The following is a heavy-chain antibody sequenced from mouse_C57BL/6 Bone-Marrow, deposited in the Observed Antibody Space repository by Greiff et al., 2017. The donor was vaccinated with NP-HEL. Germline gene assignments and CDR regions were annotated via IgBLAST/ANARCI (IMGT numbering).Heavy chain of an antibody. J-gene: IGHJ1*03. CDR1: GYSFTGYY. CDR3: ARVVLLRPYWYFDV. CDR2: INPSTGGT. D-gene: IGHD1-1*01. Sequence: VQLQQSGPELVKPGASVKISCKASGYSFTGYYMNWVKQSPEKSLEWIGEINPSTGGTTYNQKFKAKATLTVDKSSSTAYMQLKSLTSEDSAVYYCARVVLLRPYWYFDVWGTGTTVTVSS. V-gene: IGHV1-42*01.